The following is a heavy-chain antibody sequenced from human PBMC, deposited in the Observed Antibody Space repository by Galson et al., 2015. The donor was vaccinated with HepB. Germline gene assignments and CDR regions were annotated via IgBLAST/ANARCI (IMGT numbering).Heavy chain of an antibody. Sequence: ETLSLTCTVSGGSVSSGSYYWSWIRQPPGKGLEWIGYIYYSGSTNYNPSLKSRVTISVDTSKNRFSLKLSSVTAADTAMYYCARRGYGWYELDYWGQGTLVTVSS. D-gene: IGHD6-19*01. CDR3: ARRGYGWYELDY. CDR2: IYYSGST. V-gene: IGHV4-61*01. CDR1: GGSVSSGSYY. J-gene: IGHJ4*02.